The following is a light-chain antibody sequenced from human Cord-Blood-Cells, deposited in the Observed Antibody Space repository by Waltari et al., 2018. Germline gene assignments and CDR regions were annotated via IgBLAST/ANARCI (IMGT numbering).Light chain of an antibody. Sequence: SYELTQPPSVSVSPGQTANITCSGDKLGDKYACWYQQKTGQSPVLGIFQDSKRPSGSPERCSGSNSGNTATLTISGTQAMDEADYYCQAWDSSTRVFGGGTKLTVL. CDR3: QAWDSSTRV. CDR2: QDS. V-gene: IGLV3-1*01. CDR1: KLGDKY. J-gene: IGLJ3*02.